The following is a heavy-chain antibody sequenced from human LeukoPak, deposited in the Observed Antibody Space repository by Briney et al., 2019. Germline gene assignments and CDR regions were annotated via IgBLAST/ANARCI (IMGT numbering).Heavy chain of an antibody. V-gene: IGHV4-31*01. J-gene: IGHJ4*02. Sequence: SETLSLTCTVSGGSISSGGYYWSWIRQHPGKGLEWIGYIYYSGSTYYNPSLKSQVTISVDTSKNQFSLKLSSVTAADTAVYYCARDRRVINGYFDYWGQGTLVTVSS. CDR3: ARDRRVINGYFDY. D-gene: IGHD3-22*01. CDR2: IYYSGST. CDR1: GGSISSGGYY.